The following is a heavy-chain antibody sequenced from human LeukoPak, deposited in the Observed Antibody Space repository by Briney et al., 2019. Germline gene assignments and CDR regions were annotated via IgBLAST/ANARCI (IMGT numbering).Heavy chain of an antibody. CDR1: GGSLSGYY. CDR2: INHRGST. D-gene: IGHD3-10*01. V-gene: IGHV4-34*01. Sequence: SETLSLTCAVYGGSLSGYYWSWIRQPPGKGLEWIGEINHRGSTNYNPSLKSRVTISVDTSKNQFSLKVSSVTAADTAVYYCARVFDSGSQAYFYYMDVWGKGTTVTISS. J-gene: IGHJ6*03. CDR3: ARVFDSGSQAYFYYMDV.